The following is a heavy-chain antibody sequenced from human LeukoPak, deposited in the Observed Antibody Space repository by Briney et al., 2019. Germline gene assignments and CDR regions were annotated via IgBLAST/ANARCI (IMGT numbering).Heavy chain of an antibody. V-gene: IGHV4-34*01. CDR1: GGSFSGCY. Sequence: SETLSLTCAVYGGSFSGCYWSWIRQPPGKGLEWIGEINHSGSTNYNPSLKGRVTISVDTSKNQFSLKLSSVTAADTAVYYCARVVYDSSGYYYSLDYWGQGTLVTVSS. D-gene: IGHD3-22*01. J-gene: IGHJ4*02. CDR3: ARVVYDSSGYYYSLDY. CDR2: INHSGST.